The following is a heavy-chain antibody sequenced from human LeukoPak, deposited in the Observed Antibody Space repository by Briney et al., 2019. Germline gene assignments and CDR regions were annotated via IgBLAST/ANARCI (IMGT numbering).Heavy chain of an antibody. CDR2: SSAYNGNT. V-gene: IGHV1-18*01. Sequence: ASVKVSCKASGYTFTSYGISWVRQAPGQGLEWMGWSSAYNGNTNYAQKLQGRVTMTTDTSTSTAYMELRTLRSDDTAVYYCARGDGVRAAGDFDYWGQGTLVTVSS. J-gene: IGHJ4*02. CDR3: ARGDGVRAAGDFDY. D-gene: IGHD2-8*01. CDR1: GYTFTSYG.